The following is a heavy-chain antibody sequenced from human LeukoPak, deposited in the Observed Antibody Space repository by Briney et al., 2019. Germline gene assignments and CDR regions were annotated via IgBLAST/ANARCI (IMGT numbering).Heavy chain of an antibody. CDR1: GFTFSSYA. CDR3: AKDVIDAYPLDAFDI. J-gene: IGHJ3*02. Sequence: PGASLRLSCAASGFTFSSYAMSWVRQAPGKGLEWVSVISGSGGSTHYADSVKGRFTISRDNSKNTLSLQMNSLRAEDTAIYYCAKDVIDAYPLDAFDIWGQGTMVTVSS. CDR2: ISGSGGST. D-gene: IGHD2/OR15-2a*01. V-gene: IGHV3-23*01.